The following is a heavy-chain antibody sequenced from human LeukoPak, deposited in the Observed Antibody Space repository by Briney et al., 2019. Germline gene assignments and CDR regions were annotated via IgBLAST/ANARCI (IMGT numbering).Heavy chain of an antibody. CDR1: GGSISSGGYS. Sequence: PSETLSLTCAVSGGSISSGGYSWSWIRQPPGKGLEWIGYIYYSGGTYYNPSLKSRVTISVDTSKNQFSLKLSSVTAADTAVYYCARDGIDSIVGKLNAFDIWGQGTMVTVSS. D-gene: IGHD1-26*01. CDR2: IYYSGGT. V-gene: IGHV4-30-4*07. CDR3: ARDGIDSIVGKLNAFDI. J-gene: IGHJ3*02.